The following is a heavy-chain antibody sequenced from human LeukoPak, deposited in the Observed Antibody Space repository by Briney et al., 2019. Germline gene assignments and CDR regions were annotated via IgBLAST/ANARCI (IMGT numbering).Heavy chain of an antibody. Sequence: SVTLSLTCTVSGGSISSYYWSWIRQPPGKGLEWIGYIYYSGSTNYNPSHKSRVTISVDTSKNQFSLKLSSVTAADTAVYYCARDQYSTSAAGINNWFDPWGQGTLVTVSS. V-gene: IGHV4-59*01. D-gene: IGHD6-13*01. J-gene: IGHJ5*02. CDR3: ARDQYSTSAAGINNWFDP. CDR2: IYYSGST. CDR1: GGSISSYY.